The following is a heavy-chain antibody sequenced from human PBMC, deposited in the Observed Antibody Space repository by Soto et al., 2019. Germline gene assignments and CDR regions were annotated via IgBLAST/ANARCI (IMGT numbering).Heavy chain of an antibody. CDR1: GDSVSSNTAA. J-gene: IGHJ5*02. Sequence: SQTLSLTCAISGDSVSSNTAAWNWIRQSPSRGLEWLGRTYFRSKWYSDYAVSVKSRMTINPDTSRNQFSLHLDSVTPEDTAVYYCXRGRVHIGAPPENWLDPWGQGTLVTVSS. D-gene: IGHD2-21*01. CDR2: TYFRSKWYS. V-gene: IGHV6-1*01. CDR3: XRGRVHIGAPPENWLDP.